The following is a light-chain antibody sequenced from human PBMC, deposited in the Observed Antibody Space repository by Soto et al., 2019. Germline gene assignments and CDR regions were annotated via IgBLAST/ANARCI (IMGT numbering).Light chain of an antibody. V-gene: IGKV1-5*01. CDR3: QQYNSYST. Sequence: DIQMTQSPSTLSASVGDRVTITCRASQSISSWMAWYQQKPGKAPKLLIYDASSLESGVPSRFSGSGSGTEFTLTISSLQPDDVASYYYQQYNSYSTFGPGTKVDIK. J-gene: IGKJ3*01. CDR1: QSISSW. CDR2: DAS.